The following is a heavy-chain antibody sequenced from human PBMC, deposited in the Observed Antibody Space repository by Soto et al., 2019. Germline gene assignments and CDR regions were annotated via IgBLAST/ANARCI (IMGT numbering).Heavy chain of an antibody. D-gene: IGHD6-13*01. CDR3: ATVGYSSTPSFFDF. V-gene: IGHV5-51*01. Sequence: LKISCKGSGYSFANYWIGWVRQMPGKGLEWMGIIYPGDSDTRYSPSFQGQVTISADKSISTAYLQWSSLKASDTAMYFCATVGYSSTPSFFDFWGQGTLVTVSS. J-gene: IGHJ4*02. CDR2: IYPGDSDT. CDR1: GYSFANYW.